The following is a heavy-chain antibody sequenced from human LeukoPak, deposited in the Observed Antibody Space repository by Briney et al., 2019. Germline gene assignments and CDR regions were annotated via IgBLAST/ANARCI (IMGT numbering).Heavy chain of an antibody. CDR3: ARGPAGRDWFDP. CDR1: GGSFSGYY. V-gene: IGHV4-34*01. Sequence: PPETLSLTCAVYGGSFSGYYWSWIRQPPGKGLEWIGEINHSGSTNYNPSLKSRVTISVDTSKIQFSLKLSSVTAADTAVYYCARGPAGRDWFDPWGQGTLVTVSS. D-gene: IGHD2-2*01. J-gene: IGHJ5*02. CDR2: INHSGST.